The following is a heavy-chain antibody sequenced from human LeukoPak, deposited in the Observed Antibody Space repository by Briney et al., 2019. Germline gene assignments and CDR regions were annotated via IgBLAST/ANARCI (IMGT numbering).Heavy chain of an antibody. Sequence: GGSLRLSCATPGFTFSSYWMSWVRQAPGKGLEWVANIKQDESEKYYVDSVKGRFTISRDNAKSSLYLQMNSLRAEDTAVYYCARDDRPSANSRDWLNPWGQGTLVTVSS. D-gene: IGHD2-15*01. J-gene: IGHJ5*02. CDR3: ARDDRPSANSRDWLNP. CDR2: IKQDESEK. CDR1: GFTFSSYW. V-gene: IGHV3-7*01.